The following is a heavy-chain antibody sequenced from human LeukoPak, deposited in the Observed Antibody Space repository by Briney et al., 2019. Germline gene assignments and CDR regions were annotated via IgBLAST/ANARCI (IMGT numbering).Heavy chain of an antibody. CDR2: IYHSGST. Sequence: PSETLSLTCAVSGYSISSGYYWGWIRQPPGKGLEWIGSIYHSGSTYYNPSLKSRVTISVDTSKNQFSLKLSSVTAAGTAVYYCARRRDYDFWSGYYTPSFDYWGQGTLVTVSS. CDR1: GYSISSGYY. J-gene: IGHJ4*02. CDR3: ARRRDYDFWSGYYTPSFDY. D-gene: IGHD3-3*01. V-gene: IGHV4-38-2*01.